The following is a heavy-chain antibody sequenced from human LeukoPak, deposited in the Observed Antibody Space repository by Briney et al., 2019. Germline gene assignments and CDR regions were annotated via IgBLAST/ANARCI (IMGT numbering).Heavy chain of an antibody. J-gene: IGHJ5*02. CDR2: INPSGGST. V-gene: IGHV1-46*01. CDR3: ARDRHPNLNLDP. Sequence: ASVNVSFKASGYTFTSYYMHWVRQAPGQGLEWMGIINPSGGSTSYAQKFQGRVTMTRDTSTSTVYMELSSLRSEDTAVYYCARDRHPNLNLDPWGQGTLVTVSS. CDR1: GYTFTSYY.